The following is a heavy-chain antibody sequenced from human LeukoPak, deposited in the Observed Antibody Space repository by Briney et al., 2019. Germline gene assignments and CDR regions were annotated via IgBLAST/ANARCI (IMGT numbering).Heavy chain of an antibody. CDR3: AKDRPTVYSSSWLHFLDS. CDR2: ISGSGGST. D-gene: IGHD6-13*01. CDR1: GFTFSSYA. V-gene: IGHV3-23*01. Sequence: GGSLRLSCAASGFTFSSYAMSWVRQAPGKGLEWVSAISGSGGSTYYADSVKGRYTVSRDNSKNTLYLQMNSLRADDTAVYYCAKDRPTVYSSSWLHFLDSWGQGTLVTVSS. J-gene: IGHJ4*02.